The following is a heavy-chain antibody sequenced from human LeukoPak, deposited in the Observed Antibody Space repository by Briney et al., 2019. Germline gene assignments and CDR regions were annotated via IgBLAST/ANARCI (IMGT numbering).Heavy chain of an antibody. CDR3: AREFDI. CDR2: IYISGTT. J-gene: IGHJ3*02. V-gene: IGHV4-61*05. Sequence: KPSETLSLTCTVSGGSISSSSYYWGWIRQPPGKGLEWIGRIYISGTTNYNPSLKSRVTISVDTSKNQFSLKLSSVTAADTALYYCAREFDIWGQGTMVTVSS. CDR1: GGSISSSSYY.